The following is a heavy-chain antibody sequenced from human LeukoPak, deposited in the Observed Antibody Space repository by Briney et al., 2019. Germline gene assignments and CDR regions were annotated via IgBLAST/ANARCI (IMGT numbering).Heavy chain of an antibody. Sequence: SETLSLTCTVSGGSISSYYWSWIRQPPGKGLEWIGDVFYTGATNCNPSLESRVTISVDTSKNQFSLNLTSVTAADAAVYYCARLTRHYFVFWGRGTPVAVSS. CDR3: ARLTRHYFVF. CDR2: VFYTGAT. V-gene: IGHV4-59*08. CDR1: GGSISSYY. J-gene: IGHJ4*02.